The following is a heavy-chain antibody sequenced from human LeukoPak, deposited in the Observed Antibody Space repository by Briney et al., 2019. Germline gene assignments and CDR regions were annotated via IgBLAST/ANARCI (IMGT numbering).Heavy chain of an antibody. D-gene: IGHD2-15*01. CDR2: ISAYNGNT. CDR3: ARVKSQVVVAATNSYYFDY. Sequence: ASVKVSCKASGYTFTSYGISWVRQAPGQGLEWMGWISAYNGNTNYAQKLQGRVTMTTDTSTSTAYMELRNLRSDDTAVYYCARVKSQVVVAATNSYYFDYWGQGTLVTVSS. CDR1: GYTFTSYG. V-gene: IGHV1-18*01. J-gene: IGHJ4*02.